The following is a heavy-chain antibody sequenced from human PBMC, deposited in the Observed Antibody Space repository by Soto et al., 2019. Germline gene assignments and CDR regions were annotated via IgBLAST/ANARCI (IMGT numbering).Heavy chain of an antibody. V-gene: IGHV1-24*01. J-gene: IGHJ4*02. D-gene: IGHD1-26*01. CDR2: YVPDQGKL. CDR3: TSHVVMGALLY. Sequence: ASVKVSCKVSGYTLADLNIHWVRQAPGKGLEWMGGYVPDQGKLVYAENFQGRVTMTEDTSTDTAYMELSSLRFEDTAVYFCTSHVVMGALLYWGQGTRVTVSS. CDR1: GYTLADLN.